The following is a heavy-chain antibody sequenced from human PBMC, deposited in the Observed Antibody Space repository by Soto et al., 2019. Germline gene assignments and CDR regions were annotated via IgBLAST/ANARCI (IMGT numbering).Heavy chain of an antibody. Sequence: SGPTLVNPAQTLTLTCTFSGFSLSTSGMCVSWIRQPPGKALEWLARIDWDDDKFYSTSLKTRLTISKDTSKNQVVLTLTNMDPVDTATYYCARIQPAYNDYPAVFDIWGQGTMDTVSS. D-gene: IGHD4-4*01. V-gene: IGHV2-70*17. J-gene: IGHJ3*02. CDR1: GFSLSTSGMC. CDR2: IDWDDDK. CDR3: ARIQPAYNDYPAVFDI.